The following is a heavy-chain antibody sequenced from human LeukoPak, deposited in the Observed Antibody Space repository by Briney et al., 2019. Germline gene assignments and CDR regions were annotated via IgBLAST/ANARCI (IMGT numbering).Heavy chain of an antibody. D-gene: IGHD7-27*01. CDR2: IFSSSSYT. J-gene: IGHJ3*02. Sequence: GGSLRLSCAASGFTFSDYSMNWLRQAPGKGLEWVSYIFSSSSYTNYADSVKGRFTISRDNAENSLFLQMSSLKAEDTAVYYCARAGTGEGALDIWGQGTMVTVSS. CDR3: ARAGTGEGALDI. CDR1: GFTFSDYS. V-gene: IGHV3-11*05.